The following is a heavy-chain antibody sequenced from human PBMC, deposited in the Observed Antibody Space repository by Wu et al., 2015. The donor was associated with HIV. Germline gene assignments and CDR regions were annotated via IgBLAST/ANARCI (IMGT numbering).Heavy chain of an antibody. D-gene: IGHD3-10*01. Sequence: QVQLVQSGAEVEERLGSSVKVSXKASGYTFTSYDINWVRQATGQGLEWMGWMNPNSGNIGYAEKFQDRVTMTRNTSISTAYMELSSLRSEDTAVYYCARRMRGLWFGELLDWFDPWGQGTLVTVSS. CDR2: MNPNSGNI. J-gene: IGHJ5*02. CDR1: GYTFTSYD. CDR3: ARRMRGLWFGELLDWFDP. V-gene: IGHV1-8*01.